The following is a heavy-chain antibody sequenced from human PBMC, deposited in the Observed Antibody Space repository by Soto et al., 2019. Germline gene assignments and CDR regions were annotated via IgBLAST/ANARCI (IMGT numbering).Heavy chain of an antibody. V-gene: IGHV3-30-3*01. CDR2: ISYDGSNK. CDR3: ARDRSHLRLSKMSYYYGMDV. CDR1: GFTFSSYA. Sequence: QVQVVESGGGVVQPGRSLRLSCAASGFTFSSYAMHWVRQAPGKGLEWVAVISYDGSNKYYADSVKGRFTISRDNSKNTLYLQMNSLRAEDTAVYYCARDRSHLRLSKMSYYYGMDVWGQGTTVTVSS. J-gene: IGHJ6*02. D-gene: IGHD4-17*01.